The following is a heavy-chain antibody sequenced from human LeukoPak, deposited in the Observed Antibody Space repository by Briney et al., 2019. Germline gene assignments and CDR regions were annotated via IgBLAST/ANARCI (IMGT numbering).Heavy chain of an antibody. Sequence: SETLSLTCTVSGGSISSYYWSWIRQPPGKGLEWIGYIYYSGGTNYNPSLKSRVTISVDTSKNQFSLKLSSVTAADTAVYYCARRIGWFDPWGQGTLVTVSS. D-gene: IGHD2-15*01. V-gene: IGHV4-59*08. CDR1: GGSISSYY. CDR2: IYYSGGT. CDR3: ARRIGWFDP. J-gene: IGHJ5*02.